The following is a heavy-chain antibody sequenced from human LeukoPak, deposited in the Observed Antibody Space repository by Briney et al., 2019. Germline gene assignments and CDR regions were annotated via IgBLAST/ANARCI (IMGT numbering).Heavy chain of an antibody. CDR2: INSDGSSA. CDR1: GFTFSSYW. CDR3: ARSSGNYYSWFDP. J-gene: IGHJ5*02. D-gene: IGHD1-26*01. Sequence: GGSLRLSCAASGFTFSSYWMHWVRQAPGKGLVWVSRINSDGSSASYADSVKGRFTISRDNAKNTLYLQMNSLRAEDTAVYYCARSSGNYYSWFDPWGQGTLVTVSS. V-gene: IGHV3-74*01.